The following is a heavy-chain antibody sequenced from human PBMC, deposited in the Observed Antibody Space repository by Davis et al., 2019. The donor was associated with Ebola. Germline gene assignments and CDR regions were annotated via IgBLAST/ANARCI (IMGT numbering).Heavy chain of an antibody. J-gene: IGHJ4*02. D-gene: IGHD6-6*01. CDR3: ARDFFEYSSSSFSDY. V-gene: IGHV3-23*01. CDR1: GFTFSSYA. CDR2: ISGSGGST. Sequence: GGSLRLSCAASGFTFSSYAMSWVRQAPGKGLEWVSAISGSGGSTYYADSVRGRFTISRDNSKSTLYLQMDSLRPDDTAVYYCARDFFEYSSSSFSDYWGQGTLVTVSS.